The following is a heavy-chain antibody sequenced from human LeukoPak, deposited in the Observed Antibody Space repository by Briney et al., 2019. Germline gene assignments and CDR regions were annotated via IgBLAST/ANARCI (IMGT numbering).Heavy chain of an antibody. J-gene: IGHJ4*02. Sequence: ASVKVSCKASGYTFTGYYMHWVRQAPGQELEWMGWINPNSGGTNYAQKFQGRVTMTRDTSISTAYMELSRLRSDDTAVYYCARDRGGSYSVFDYWGQGTLVTVSS. CDR3: ARDRGGSYSVFDY. V-gene: IGHV1-2*02. CDR2: INPNSGGT. D-gene: IGHD1-26*01. CDR1: GYTFTGYY.